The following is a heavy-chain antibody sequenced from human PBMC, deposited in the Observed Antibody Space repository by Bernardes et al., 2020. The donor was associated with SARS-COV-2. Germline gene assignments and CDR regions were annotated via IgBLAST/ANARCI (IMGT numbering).Heavy chain of an antibody. CDR2: IWYDGSNK. Sequence: GGSLRLSCAASGFTFSSYGMHWVRQAPGKGLEWVAVIWYDGSNKYYADSVKGRFTISRDNSKNTLYLQMNSLRAEDTAVYYCARDFGYSYGEDYWGQGTLVTVSS. CDR1: GFTFSSYG. J-gene: IGHJ4*02. CDR3: ARDFGYSYGEDY. V-gene: IGHV3-33*01. D-gene: IGHD5-18*01.